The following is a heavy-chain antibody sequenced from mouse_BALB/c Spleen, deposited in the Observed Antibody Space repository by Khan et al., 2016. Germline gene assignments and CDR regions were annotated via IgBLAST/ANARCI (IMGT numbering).Heavy chain of an antibody. J-gene: IGHJ2*01. D-gene: IGHD3-1*01. CDR2: IYYSGST. CDR3: ATSSSGYWCYFDY. CDR1: GFSITSHYS. Sequence: EVQLQESGPDLVKPSQSLSLTCIVTGFSITSHYSWHWIRHFPGNKLEWLGYIYYSGSTNYNPSLKSRISLTRHTSKNLFSLQLTPVTTEDTATYYWATSSSGYWCYFDYWGQGTTLTVSS. V-gene: IGHV3-1*02.